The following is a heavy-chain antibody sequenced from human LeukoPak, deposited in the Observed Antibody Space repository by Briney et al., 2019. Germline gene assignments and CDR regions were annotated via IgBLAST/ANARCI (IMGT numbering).Heavy chain of an antibody. V-gene: IGHV3-23*01. D-gene: IGHD2-2*01. CDR1: GFTFSSYA. CDR3: AKGGYCSSTSCYPPTD. J-gene: IGHJ4*02. CDR2: ISGSGGST. Sequence: GGSLRISCAASGFTFSSYAMSWVRQAPGKGLEWVSAISGSGGSTYYADSVKGRFTISRDNSKNTLYLQMNSLRAEDTAVYYCAKGGYCSSTSCYPPTDWGQGTLVTVSS.